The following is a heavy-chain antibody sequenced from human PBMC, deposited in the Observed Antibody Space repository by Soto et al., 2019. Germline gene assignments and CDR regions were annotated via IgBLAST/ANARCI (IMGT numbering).Heavy chain of an antibody. CDR1: GGTFSSYA. J-gene: IGHJ4*02. V-gene: IGHV1-69*13. CDR2: IIPIFGTA. D-gene: IGHD5-18*01. Sequence: ASVKVSCKASGGTFSSYAISWVRQAPGQGLEWMGGIIPIFGTANYAQKFQGRVTITADECTSTAYMELSSLRSEDTAVYYCARAGYSYGHFDYWGQGTLVTVSS. CDR3: ARAGYSYGHFDY.